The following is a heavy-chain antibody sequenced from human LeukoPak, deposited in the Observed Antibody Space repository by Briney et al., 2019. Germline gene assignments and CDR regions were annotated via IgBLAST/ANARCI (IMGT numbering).Heavy chain of an antibody. CDR2: INHSGST. CDR1: GGSFSGYY. J-gene: IGHJ4*02. Sequence: PSETLSLTCAAYGGSFSGYYWSWIRQPPGKGLEWIGEINHSGSTNYNPSLRSRVTVSVHTSKNQLSLKLSSVTAADTAVYYCARQWLVSPLFDYWGQGTLVTVSS. CDR3: ARQWLVSPLFDY. D-gene: IGHD6-19*01. V-gene: IGHV4-34*01.